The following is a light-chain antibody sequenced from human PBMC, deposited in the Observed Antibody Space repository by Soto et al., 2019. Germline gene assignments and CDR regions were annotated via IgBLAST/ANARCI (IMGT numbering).Light chain of an antibody. CDR2: DAS. Sequence: EVVLSQSPATLSLCPGERATLSCRASQSVSTYLAWYQQRPGQAPRLLIYDASYRATDIPPRFSGSGSGTDFTLTISSLEPEDFAVYYCKQRRSWPPTITFGQGTRLEI. CDR3: KQRRSWPPTIT. J-gene: IGKJ5*01. V-gene: IGKV3-11*01. CDR1: QSVSTY.